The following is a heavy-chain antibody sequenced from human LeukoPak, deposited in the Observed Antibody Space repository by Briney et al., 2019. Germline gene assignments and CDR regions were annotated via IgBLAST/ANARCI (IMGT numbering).Heavy chain of an antibody. CDR1: GGSISSYY. CDR2: IYYSGSA. Sequence: PSKTLSLTCTVSGGSISSYYWSWIRQPPGKGLEWIGYIYYSGSAIYNPSLKSRVTISVDTSKSQFSLNLSSVTAADTAVYYCARLGYSSSWYVFDYWGQGTLVTVSS. D-gene: IGHD6-13*01. CDR3: ARLGYSSSWYVFDY. J-gene: IGHJ4*02. V-gene: IGHV4-59*01.